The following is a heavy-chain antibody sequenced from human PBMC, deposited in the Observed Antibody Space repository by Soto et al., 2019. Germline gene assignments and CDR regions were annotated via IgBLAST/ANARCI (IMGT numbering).Heavy chain of an antibody. Sequence: ASVKVSCKASGYTFTSYDINWVRQATGQGLEWMGWMNPNSGNTGYAQKFQGRVTMTRNTSISTAYMELSSLRSEDTAVYYCARAGYYYDSSGHYRSAFDIWGQGTMVTVSS. D-gene: IGHD3-22*01. V-gene: IGHV1-8*01. CDR2: MNPNSGNT. CDR1: GYTFTSYD. J-gene: IGHJ3*02. CDR3: ARAGYYYDSSGHYRSAFDI.